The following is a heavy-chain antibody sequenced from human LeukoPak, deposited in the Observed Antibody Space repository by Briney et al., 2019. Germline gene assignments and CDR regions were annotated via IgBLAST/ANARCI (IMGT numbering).Heavy chain of an antibody. J-gene: IGHJ4*02. D-gene: IGHD6-19*01. Sequence: GGSLRLSCAASGFTFSSYWMSWVRQAPGKGLEWVANIKEDGSEKYYVDSVKGRLTISRDTAKSSLYLQMNSLRAEDTAVYYCARLRAGDYFGYWGQGTLVTVSS. CDR1: GFTFSSYW. V-gene: IGHV3-7*04. CDR2: IKEDGSEK. CDR3: ARLRAGDYFGY.